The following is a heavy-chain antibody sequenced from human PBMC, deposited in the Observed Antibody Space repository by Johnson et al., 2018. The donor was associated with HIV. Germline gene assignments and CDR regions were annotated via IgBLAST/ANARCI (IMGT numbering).Heavy chain of an antibody. CDR3: AKETRDSRSAFDV. CDR2: IQFDGSHK. Sequence: QVKLVESGGGLVQPGKSLTLSCVGSGLSFSNFGIHWVRQAPGKGLEWVTFIQFDGSHKYSADFVKGRFTISRDTSKKSVFLQMNNLRPEDTAVYYCAKETRDSRSAFDVWGQGTLVTVSS. D-gene: IGHD4-11*01. V-gene: IGHV3-30*02. J-gene: IGHJ3*01. CDR1: GLSFSNFG.